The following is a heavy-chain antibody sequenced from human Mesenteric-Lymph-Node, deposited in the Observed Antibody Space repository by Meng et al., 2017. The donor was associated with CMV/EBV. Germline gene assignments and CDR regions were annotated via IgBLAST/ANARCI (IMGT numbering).Heavy chain of an antibody. V-gene: IGHV4-39*01. D-gene: IGHD2-2*01. J-gene: IGHJ6*02. Sequence: GSLRLSCTVSGGSISSSSYYWGWIRQPPGKGLEWIGSIYYSGSTYYNPSLKSRVTTSVDTSKNQFSLKLSSVTAADTAVYYCARIALEYCSSTSCYDYYYYGMDVWGQGTTVTVSS. CDR1: GGSISSSSYY. CDR3: ARIALEYCSSTSCYDYYYYGMDV. CDR2: IYYSGST.